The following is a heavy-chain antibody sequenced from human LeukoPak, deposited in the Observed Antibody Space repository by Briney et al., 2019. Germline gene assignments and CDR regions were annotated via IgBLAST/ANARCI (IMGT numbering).Heavy chain of an antibody. D-gene: IGHD4-11*01. CDR1: GFTFSSYW. CDR2: INSDGSST. V-gene: IGHV3-74*01. J-gene: IGHJ6*03. Sequence: GGPLRLSCAASGFTFSSYWMHWVRQAPGKGLVWVSRINSDGSSTSYADSVKGRFTISRDSSKNTLFLHMNNLRAEDTAVYYCAREGLTTLIEYYYYYMDVWGSGTTVTVSS. CDR3: AREGLTTLIEYYYYYMDV.